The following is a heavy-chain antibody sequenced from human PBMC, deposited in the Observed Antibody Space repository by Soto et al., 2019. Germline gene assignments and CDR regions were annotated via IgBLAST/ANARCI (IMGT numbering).Heavy chain of an antibody. CDR1: GGSISSSSYY. CDR2: IYYSGST. CDR3: ASGYDFWSGYSYYMDV. D-gene: IGHD3-3*01. V-gene: IGHV4-39*01. J-gene: IGHJ6*03. Sequence: QLQLQESGPGLVKPSETLSLTCTVSGGSISSSSYYWGWIRQPPGKGLEWIGSIYYSGSTYYNPSLKSRVTISVDTSKNQFSLKLSSVTAADTAVYYCASGYDFWSGYSYYMDVWGKGTTVTVSS.